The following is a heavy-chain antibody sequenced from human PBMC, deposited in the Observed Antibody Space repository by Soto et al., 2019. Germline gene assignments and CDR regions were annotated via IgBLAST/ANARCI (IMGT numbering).Heavy chain of an antibody. J-gene: IGHJ6*02. Sequence: ESGGGVVQPGRSLRLSCAASGFTFSSYGMHWVRQAPGKGLEWVAVISYDGSNKYYADSVKGRFTISRDNSKNTLYLQMNSLRAEDTAVYYCAKDQGRDYYDTPYYYYGMDVWGQGTTVTVSS. D-gene: IGHD3-22*01. CDR3: AKDQGRDYYDTPYYYYGMDV. CDR1: GFTFSSYG. CDR2: ISYDGSNK. V-gene: IGHV3-30*18.